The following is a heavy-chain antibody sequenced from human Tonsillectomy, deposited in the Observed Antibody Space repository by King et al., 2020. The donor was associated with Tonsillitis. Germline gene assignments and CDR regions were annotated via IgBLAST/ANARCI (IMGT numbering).Heavy chain of an antibody. V-gene: IGHV3-73*02. J-gene: IGHJ6*02. Sequence: VQLVESGGGLVQPGGSLTLSCAASGFTFSGAAMHWVRQASGKGLEWGGLIRSKANSYATVYAASVNGRFTVSRDDSTKTAYLQVNSLKTEDTAVYYCTRGGDYDSGYYYGMDVWGQGTTVTVSS. D-gene: IGHD4-17*01. CDR3: TRGGDYDSGYYYGMDV. CDR1: GFTFSGAA. CDR2: IRSKANSYAT.